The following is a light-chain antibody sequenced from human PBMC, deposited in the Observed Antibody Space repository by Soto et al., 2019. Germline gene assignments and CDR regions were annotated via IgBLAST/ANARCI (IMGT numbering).Light chain of an antibody. V-gene: IGLV2-14*01. Sequence: QSALTQPASVSGSPGQAITISCTGTSSDVGGYNYVSWYQQHPSKAPKLMNYEVRNRPAVIYNRFSCYKSGYTASLTISGLQAEEEAYYYCSSYTSVGTLVFGGGTKLTVL. J-gene: IGLJ2*01. CDR3: SSYTSVGTLV. CDR2: EVR. CDR1: SSDVGGYNY.